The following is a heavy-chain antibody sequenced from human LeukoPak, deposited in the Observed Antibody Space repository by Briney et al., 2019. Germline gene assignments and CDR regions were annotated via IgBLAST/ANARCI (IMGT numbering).Heavy chain of an antibody. CDR2: IIPTFGSP. CDR3: ARDLLCGGDCYGSWFDP. V-gene: IGHV1-69*13. Sequence: GASVKVSCKASGGTVSSYVFSWVRQAPEQGLEWMGGIIPTFGSPNYAQRFQGRVTITADESTSTAYMELSSLRSEDTAVYYCARDLLCGGDCYGSWFDPWGQGTLVTVSS. D-gene: IGHD2-21*02. J-gene: IGHJ5*02. CDR1: GGTVSSYV.